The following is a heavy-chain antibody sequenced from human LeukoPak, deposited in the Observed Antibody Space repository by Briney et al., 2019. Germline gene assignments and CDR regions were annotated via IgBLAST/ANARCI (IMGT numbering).Heavy chain of an antibody. J-gene: IGHJ5*02. CDR3: AKGQFLGFDP. D-gene: IGHD3-3*01. Sequence: GGSLRLSCAASGFTFSSYGMSWDRQAPGKGLEWVSAISGSGGSTYYADSVKGRFTISRDNSKNTLYLQMNSLRAEDTAVYYCAKGQFLGFDPWGQGTLVTVSS. CDR1: GFTFSSYG. V-gene: IGHV3-23*01. CDR2: ISGSGGST.